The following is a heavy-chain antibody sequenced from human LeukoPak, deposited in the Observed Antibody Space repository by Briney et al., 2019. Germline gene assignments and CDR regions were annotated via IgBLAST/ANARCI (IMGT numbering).Heavy chain of an antibody. CDR3: ARDRPYSSSWHRGYYFDY. V-gene: IGHV3-30-3*01. CDR1: GFTFSSYA. J-gene: IGHJ4*02. Sequence: PGGSLRLSCAASGFTFSSYAMHWVRQAPGKGLEGVAVISYDGSNKYYADSVKGRFTISRDNSKNTLYLQMNSLRAEDTAVYYCARDRPYSSSWHRGYYFDYWGQGTLVTVSS. CDR2: ISYDGSNK. D-gene: IGHD6-13*01.